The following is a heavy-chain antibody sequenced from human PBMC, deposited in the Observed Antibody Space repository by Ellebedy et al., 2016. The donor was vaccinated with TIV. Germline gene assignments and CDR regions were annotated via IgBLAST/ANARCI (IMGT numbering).Heavy chain of an antibody. CDR3: ASSTGTTGGRYYYYMDV. V-gene: IGHV3-48*02. Sequence: GGSLRLXXAASGFTFSSYGMHWVRQAPGKGLEWVSYISSSSSTIYYADSVKGRFTISRDNAKNSLYLQMNSLRDEDTAVYYCASSTGTTGGRYYYYMDVWGKGTTVTVSS. J-gene: IGHJ6*03. CDR2: ISSSSSTI. D-gene: IGHD1-7*01. CDR1: GFTFSSYG.